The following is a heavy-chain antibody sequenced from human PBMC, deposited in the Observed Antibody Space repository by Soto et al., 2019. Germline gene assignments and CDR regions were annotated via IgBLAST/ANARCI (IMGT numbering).Heavy chain of an antibody. Sequence: EVQLLESGGGLIQPGGSLRLSCAASGFTFNNYAMSWVRQAPGKGLEWVSVISGSGDGTYYADSVKGRCTISRDNSKNTLYLHMNSLKLEDTAVYYCAKDPGYCSFGRCSRVDYWGQGTLVTVSS. V-gene: IGHV3-23*01. J-gene: IGHJ4*02. CDR2: ISGSGDGT. CDR3: AKDPGYCSFGRCSRVDY. CDR1: GFTFNNYA. D-gene: IGHD2-15*01.